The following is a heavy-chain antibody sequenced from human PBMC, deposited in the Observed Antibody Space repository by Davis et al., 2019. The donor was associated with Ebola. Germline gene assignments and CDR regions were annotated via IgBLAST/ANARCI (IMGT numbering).Heavy chain of an antibody. CDR1: GFSFSSYW. Sequence: HTGGSLRLSCVVSGFSFSSYWMHWVRQAPGKGLVWLSRIKSDGSTKSYADSVKGRFTISRDNAKNTLYLQMDSLRAEDTAVYYCARDGEHYSDLDYWGQGTLVTASS. CDR3: ARDGEHYSDLDY. V-gene: IGHV3-74*01. J-gene: IGHJ4*02. CDR2: IKSDGSTK. D-gene: IGHD1-26*01.